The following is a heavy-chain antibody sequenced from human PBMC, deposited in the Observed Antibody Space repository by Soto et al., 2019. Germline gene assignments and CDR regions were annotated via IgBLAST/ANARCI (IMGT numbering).Heavy chain of an antibody. CDR2: ISGSGGST. CDR3: AKDYVKDWNYVRRRFDY. Sequence: GGSLRLSCAASGFTFSSYAMSWVRQAPGKGLEWVSAISGSGGSTYYADSVKGRFTISRDNSKNTLYLQMNSLRAEDTAVYYCAKDYVKDWNYVRRRFDYWGQGTLVTVSS. J-gene: IGHJ4*02. V-gene: IGHV3-23*01. D-gene: IGHD1-7*01. CDR1: GFTFSSYA.